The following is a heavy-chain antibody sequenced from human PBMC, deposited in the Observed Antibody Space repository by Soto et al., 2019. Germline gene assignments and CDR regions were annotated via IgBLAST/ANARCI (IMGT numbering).Heavy chain of an antibody. CDR3: AKGGDSWSGYSHY. CDR1: GFSFSNFV. Sequence: EVQLLESGGGLVQPGGSLTLSCAASGFSFSNFVMSWVRQAPGKGLEWVSGISDSGVSSYSADSVKGRFTISRDNSKNTLYLHMHRLTSEDTAVYYCAKGGDSWSGYSHYWGQGTLVTVSS. CDR2: ISDSGVSS. V-gene: IGHV3-23*01. J-gene: IGHJ4*02. D-gene: IGHD3-3*01.